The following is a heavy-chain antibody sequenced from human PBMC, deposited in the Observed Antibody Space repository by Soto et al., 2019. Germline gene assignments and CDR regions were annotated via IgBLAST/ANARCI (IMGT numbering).Heavy chain of an antibody. D-gene: IGHD1-26*01. CDR2: ISGSGGST. CDR3: AKSAIPSWGGTFGELFDY. V-gene: IGHV3-23*01. J-gene: IGHJ4*02. CDR1: GFTFSSYA. Sequence: EVQLLESGGGLVQPGGSLRLSCAASGFTFSSYAMSWVRQAPGKGLEWVSAISGSGGSTYYADSVKGRFTISRDNSKNTLYLQMNSLRAEDTAVYYCAKSAIPSWGGTFGELFDYWGQGTLVTVSS.